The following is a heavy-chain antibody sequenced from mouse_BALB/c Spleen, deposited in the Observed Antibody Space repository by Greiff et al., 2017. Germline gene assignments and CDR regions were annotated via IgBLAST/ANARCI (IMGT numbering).Heavy chain of an antibody. Sequence: QVQLQQSGAELARPGASVKLSCKASGYTFTDYYINWVKQRTGQGLEWIGEIYPGSGNTYYNEKFKGKATLTADKSSSTAYMQLSSLTSEDSAVYFCANKIYYGYGGWFAYWGQGTLVTVSA. J-gene: IGHJ3*01. V-gene: IGHV1-77*01. CDR2: IYPGSGNT. D-gene: IGHD2-2*01. CDR1: GYTFTDYY. CDR3: ANKIYYGYGGWFAY.